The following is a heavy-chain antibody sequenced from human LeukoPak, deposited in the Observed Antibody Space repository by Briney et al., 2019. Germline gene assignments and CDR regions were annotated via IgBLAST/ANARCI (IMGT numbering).Heavy chain of an antibody. D-gene: IGHD4-17*01. J-gene: IGHJ5*02. V-gene: IGHV4-34*01. Sequence: SETLSLTCAVYGGSFSGYYWSWIRQPPGKGLEWIGEINHSGSTNYNPSLKSRVTISVDTSKNQFSLKLSSVTAADTAVYYCARETSSVNWFDPWGQGTLATVSS. CDR3: ARETSSVNWFDP. CDR1: GGSFSGYY. CDR2: INHSGST.